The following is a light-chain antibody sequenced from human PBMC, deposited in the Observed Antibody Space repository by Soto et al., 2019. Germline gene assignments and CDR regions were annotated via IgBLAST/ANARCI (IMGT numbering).Light chain of an antibody. CDR2: GIS. J-gene: IGKJ1*01. CDR3: QQYVTSSPRT. V-gene: IGKV3-20*01. Sequence: EIVLTQSPGTLSLSPGERATLSCRASHTISSSYLAWYQQKPGQAPRLLMYGISRRATGIPDRFRGSGSGTDFTLTITSLEPEDFAVYYCQQYVTSSPRTFGQGTKVDIK. CDR1: HTISSSY.